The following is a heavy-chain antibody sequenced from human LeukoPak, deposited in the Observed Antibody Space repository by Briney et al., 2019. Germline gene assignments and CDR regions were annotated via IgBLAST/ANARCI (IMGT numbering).Heavy chain of an antibody. CDR1: GFTFSSYA. D-gene: IGHD6-19*01. V-gene: IGHV3-23*01. Sequence: PGGFLRLSCAASGFTFSSYAMSWVRQAPGKGLEWVSAISGSGGSTYYADSVKGRFTISRDNSKSTLYLEMNSLRAEDTAVYYCAKSYSSEENSYYYMDVWGKGTTVTVSS. CDR3: AKSYSSEENSYYYMDV. CDR2: ISGSGGST. J-gene: IGHJ6*03.